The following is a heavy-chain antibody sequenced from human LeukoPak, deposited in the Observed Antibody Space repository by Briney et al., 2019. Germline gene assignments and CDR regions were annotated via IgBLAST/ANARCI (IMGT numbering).Heavy chain of an antibody. D-gene: IGHD3-16*01. CDR3: AKGWRGDYYGPATD. V-gene: IGHV5-51*01. CDR1: GYSFTSYW. Sequence: GESLKISCKASGYSFTSYWIAWVRQMPGKGLEWVAIIYPADSDTRYSPSFQGQVTISADKSISTAYLHWTSLKASDSAMYYCAKGWRGDYYGPATDWGQGTLVTVSS. CDR2: IYPADSDT. J-gene: IGHJ4*02.